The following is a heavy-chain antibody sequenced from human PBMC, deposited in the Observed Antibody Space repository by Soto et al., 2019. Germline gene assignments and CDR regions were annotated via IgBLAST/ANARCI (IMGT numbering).Heavy chain of an antibody. J-gene: IGHJ6*02. CDR2: ISSSSSTI. CDR1: GLTFSSYS. CDR3: XXXXXXXXXXXGMDV. V-gene: IGHV3-48*01. Sequence: EVQVVESGGGLVQRGGSLRLSCAASGLTFSSYSMNWVRQAPGKGLEWVSYISSSSSTIYYADSVKGRFTISRDNAKNSLYLQMNXLRAXXXAVXYXXXXXXXXXXXXGMDVWGQGTTVTVSS.